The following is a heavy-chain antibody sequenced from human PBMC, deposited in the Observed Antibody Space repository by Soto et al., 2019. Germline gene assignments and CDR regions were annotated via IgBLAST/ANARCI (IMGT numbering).Heavy chain of an antibody. J-gene: IGHJ6*02. D-gene: IGHD3-3*01. CDR3: AKSLWSGYYYYGMDV. CDR1: GFTFSSYA. V-gene: IGHV3-23*01. CDR2: ISGSGGST. Sequence: GESLKISCAASGFTFSSYAMSWVRQAPGKGLEWVSAISGSGGSTYYADSVKGRFTISRDNSKNTLYLQMNSLRAEDTAVYYCAKSLWSGYYYYGMDVWGQGTTVTVSS.